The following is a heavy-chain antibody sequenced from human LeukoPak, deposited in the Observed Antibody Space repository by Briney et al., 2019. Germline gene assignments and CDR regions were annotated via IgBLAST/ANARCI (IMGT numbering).Heavy chain of an antibody. V-gene: IGHV3-23*01. Sequence: PGGSLRLSCAASGFTFSSYAMSWVRQAPGKGLEWVSTISGSGGNTYYADSVKGRFTISRDTSQSTLYLQMNSLRSEDTAVYYCAKPSSHFWNGYGYWGQGTLVTVSS. D-gene: IGHD3-3*02. CDR1: GFTFSSYA. CDR2: ISGSGGNT. J-gene: IGHJ4*02. CDR3: AKPSSHFWNGYGY.